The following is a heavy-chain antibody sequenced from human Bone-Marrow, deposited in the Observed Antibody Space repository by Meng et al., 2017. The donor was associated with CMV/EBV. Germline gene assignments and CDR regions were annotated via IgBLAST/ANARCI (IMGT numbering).Heavy chain of an antibody. V-gene: IGHV1-2*02. CDR1: GYTFTGYY. CDR2: INPNSGGT. CDR3: ATGVADFEY. D-gene: IGHD6-19*01. Sequence: QVQRVQSGAEGKKPGASVKVSCKASGYTFTGYYMHWVRQAPGQGLEWMGWINPNSGGTNYAQKFQGRVTMTRNISKSTAYMDLSSLRSEDTAVYYCATGVADFEYWGQGTLVTVSS. J-gene: IGHJ4*02.